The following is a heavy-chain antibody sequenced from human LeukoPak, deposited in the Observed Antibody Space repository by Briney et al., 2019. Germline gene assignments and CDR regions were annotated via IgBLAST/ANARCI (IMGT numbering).Heavy chain of an antibody. CDR2: IYSSGSS. CDR3: ATRYGSGTYPRYYFDS. V-gene: IGHV4-39*01. J-gene: IGHJ4*02. CDR1: GGSISSSSYH. D-gene: IGHD3-10*01. Sequence: SETLSLTCTVSGGSISSSSYHWGWIRQPPGKGLEWIGTIYSSGSSYYNPSLKSRLTISVDTSRNQFSPKLSSVTASDTAVYYCATRYGSGTYPRYYFDSWGQGTLVTVSS.